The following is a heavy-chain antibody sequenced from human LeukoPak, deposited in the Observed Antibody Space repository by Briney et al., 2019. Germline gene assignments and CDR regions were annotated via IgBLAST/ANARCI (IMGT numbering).Heavy chain of an antibody. CDR2: ITGSGGDT. J-gene: IGHJ4*02. V-gene: IGHV3-23*01. CDR1: GFTFSNYA. Sequence: GGSLRLSCAASGFTFSNYAMSWVRQAPGKGLEWVSAITGSGGDTYYADSVKGRFTISRDNSKNTLSLQMNSLRPEDTAVYYCAKDETYQWGQGTLVTVSS. CDR3: AKDETYQ. D-gene: IGHD2-2*01.